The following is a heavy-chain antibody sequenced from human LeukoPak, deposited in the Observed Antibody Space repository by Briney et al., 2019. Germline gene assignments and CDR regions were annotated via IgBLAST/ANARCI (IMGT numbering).Heavy chain of an antibody. V-gene: IGHV4-34*11. CDR3: ARDQGGTYMNWFDP. CDR1: GGSFSGYY. D-gene: IGHD1-26*01. Sequence: PSETLSLTCAVYGGSFSGYYWSWIRQPPGKGLEWIGRIYYSGSTNYNPSLKSRVTISVDTSKNQFSLKMTSVTAADTAFYYCARDQGGTYMNWFDPWGQGTLVTVSS. CDR2: IYYSGST. J-gene: IGHJ5*02.